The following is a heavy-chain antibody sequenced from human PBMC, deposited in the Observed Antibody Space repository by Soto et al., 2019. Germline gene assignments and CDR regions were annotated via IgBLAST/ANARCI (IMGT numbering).Heavy chain of an antibody. CDR1: GFSFSGYS. CDR2: ISSGSKTI. CDR3: VREDILGVRSFDY. J-gene: IGHJ4*02. D-gene: IGHD3-9*01. V-gene: IGHV3-48*02. Sequence: GGSLRLSCAASGFSFSGYSVNWVRQAPGKGLEWISYISSGSKTIYYADSVKGRFIVSRDNAKNSQYLQMNSLRDEDTAVYYCVREDILGVRSFDYWGQGTLVTVSS.